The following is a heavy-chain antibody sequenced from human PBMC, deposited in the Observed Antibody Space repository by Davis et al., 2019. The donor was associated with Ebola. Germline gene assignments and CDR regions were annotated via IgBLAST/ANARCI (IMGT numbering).Heavy chain of an antibody. Sequence: AASVKVSCKASGYTFTSYYMHFVRQAPGQGLEWMGIINPSGGSRTYAQRFQGRLTMTMDTSTSTVYMELRSLRSDDTAVYYCARDGPAGAYYFDYWGQGTLVTVSS. D-gene: IGHD3-10*01. CDR3: ARDGPAGAYYFDY. V-gene: IGHV1-46*03. CDR1: GYTFTSYY. J-gene: IGHJ4*02. CDR2: INPSGGSR.